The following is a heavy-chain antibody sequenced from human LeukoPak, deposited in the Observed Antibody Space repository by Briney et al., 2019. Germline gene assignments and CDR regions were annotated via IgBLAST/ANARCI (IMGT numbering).Heavy chain of an antibody. CDR3: ARVAEAAAFDI. CDR2: ISSSSSYI. Sequence: GGSLRLSCAASGFTFSSYSMHWVRQAPGKGLEWVSSISSSSSYIYYADSVKGRFTISRDNAKKSLFLQMNTLRAEDTAVYYCARVAEAAAFDIWGQGTMVTVSS. V-gene: IGHV3-21*01. D-gene: IGHD6-25*01. J-gene: IGHJ3*02. CDR1: GFTFSSYS.